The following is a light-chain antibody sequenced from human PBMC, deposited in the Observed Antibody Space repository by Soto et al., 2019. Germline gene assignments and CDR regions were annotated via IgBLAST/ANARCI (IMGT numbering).Light chain of an antibody. CDR2: DVS. CDR1: SSDVGGYNY. Sequence: QSALTQPASVSGSPGQSITISCTGTSSDVGGYNYVSWYQQHPGKAPKLMIYDVSHRPSGVSNRFSGSKSGNTASLTISGLKAEDEADYYCSSYTRISTRYVVFGGGTKLTVL. V-gene: IGLV2-14*01. J-gene: IGLJ2*01. CDR3: SSYTRISTRYVV.